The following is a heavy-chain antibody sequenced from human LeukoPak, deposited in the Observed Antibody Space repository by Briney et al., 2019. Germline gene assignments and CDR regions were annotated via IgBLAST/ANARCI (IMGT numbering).Heavy chain of an antibody. J-gene: IGHJ4*02. CDR2: IKQDGSEK. Sequence: PGVSLRLSCAASGFTFSSYWMSWVRQAPGKGWMWVANIKQDGSEKYYVDSVKGRFTISRDNAKNSLYLQMNSLRAEDTAVYYCARDPYSSSSPLDYWGQGTLVTVSS. V-gene: IGHV3-7*01. CDR1: GFTFSSYW. CDR3: ARDPYSSSSPLDY. D-gene: IGHD6-6*01.